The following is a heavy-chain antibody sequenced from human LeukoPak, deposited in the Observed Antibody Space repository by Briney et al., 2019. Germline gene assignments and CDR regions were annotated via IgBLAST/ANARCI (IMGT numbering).Heavy chain of an antibody. Sequence: GESLKISCKGSGYSFTSYWIGWVRQMPGKGLEWMGIIYPGDSDTRYSPSFQGQVTISADKSISTAYLQWSSLKASDTAMYYCASRGFTTMVRGAPPFDAFDIWGQGTMVTVSS. J-gene: IGHJ3*02. CDR1: GYSFTSYW. CDR2: IYPGDSDT. D-gene: IGHD3-10*01. V-gene: IGHV5-51*01. CDR3: ASRGFTTMVRGAPPFDAFDI.